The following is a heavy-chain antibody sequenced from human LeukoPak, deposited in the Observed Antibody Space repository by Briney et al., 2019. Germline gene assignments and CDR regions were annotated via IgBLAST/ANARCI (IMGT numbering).Heavy chain of an antibody. V-gene: IGHV1-2*06. CDR3: ASEGYCSSTSCYWGNY. CDR1: GYTFAGYY. CDR2: INPNSGGT. Sequence: GASVKVSCKASGYTFAGYYMHGVRQAPGQGLEWMGRINPNSGGTNYAQKFQGRVTMTRDTSISTAYMELSRLRSDDTAVYYCASEGYCSSTSCYWGNYWGQGTLVTVSS. D-gene: IGHD2-2*01. J-gene: IGHJ4*02.